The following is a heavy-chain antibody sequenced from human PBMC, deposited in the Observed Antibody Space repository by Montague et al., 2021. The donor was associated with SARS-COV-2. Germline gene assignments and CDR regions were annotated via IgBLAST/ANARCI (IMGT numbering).Heavy chain of an antibody. CDR1: GGSISSGSYY. Sequence: SETLSLTCTVSGGSISSGSYYWGWIRQPPGKGLEGIGSIYYSGSTYYNPSLKSRVTISVDTSKNQFSLKLSSVTAADTAVYYCARLLLYCGSTSCYEARFDPWGQGTLVTVSS. V-gene: IGHV4-39*01. CDR3: ARLLLYCGSTSCYEARFDP. D-gene: IGHD2-2*01. CDR2: IYYSGST. J-gene: IGHJ5*02.